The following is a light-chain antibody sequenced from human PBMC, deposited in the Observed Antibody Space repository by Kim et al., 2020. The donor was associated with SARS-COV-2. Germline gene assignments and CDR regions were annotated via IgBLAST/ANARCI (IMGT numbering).Light chain of an antibody. Sequence: RANINCKSSQSVLYSSNNKNYLAWYQQKPGQPPKLLIYWASTRESGVPDRFSGSGSGTDFTLTISSLQAEDVAVYYCQQYYSTPCTFGQGTKLEIK. CDR1: QSVLYSSNNKNY. CDR3: QQYYSTPCT. CDR2: WAS. V-gene: IGKV4-1*01. J-gene: IGKJ2*02.